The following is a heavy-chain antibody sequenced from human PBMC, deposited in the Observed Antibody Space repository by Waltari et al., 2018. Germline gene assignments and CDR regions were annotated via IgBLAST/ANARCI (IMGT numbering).Heavy chain of an antibody. CDR3: AKALYSSGWYEGVDY. CDR2: IRYDGSNK. V-gene: IGHV3-30*02. CDR1: GFTFSTYG. Sequence: QVQLVESGGGVVQPGGSLRLSCAASGFTFSTYGMHWVCQAPGKGLEWVAFIRYDGSNKYYGDSVKGRFTISRDNSKNTLYLQMNSLRAEDTAVYYCAKALYSSGWYEGVDYWGQGTLVTVSS. D-gene: IGHD6-19*01. J-gene: IGHJ4*02.